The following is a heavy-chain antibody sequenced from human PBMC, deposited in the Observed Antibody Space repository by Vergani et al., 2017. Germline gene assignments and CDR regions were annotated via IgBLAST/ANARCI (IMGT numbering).Heavy chain of an antibody. D-gene: IGHD1-26*01. J-gene: IGHJ3*02. CDR3: ARGIGGTRWDAFDI. V-gene: IGHV3-23*01. Sequence: EVQLLESGGGLVQPGGSLRLTCAASEFTFSSYGMYWVRQAPGKGLEWVSVISGGGGRAKYADSVKGRFTISRDNAKNSLYLQMNSLRAEDTAVYYCARGIGGTRWDAFDIWGQGTMVTVSS. CDR1: EFTFSSYG. CDR2: ISGGGGRA.